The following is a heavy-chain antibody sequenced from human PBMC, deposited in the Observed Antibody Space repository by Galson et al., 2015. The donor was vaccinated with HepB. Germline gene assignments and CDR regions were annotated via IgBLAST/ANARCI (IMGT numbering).Heavy chain of an antibody. Sequence: SVKVSCKVSGDTLTELSMHWVRQAPGKGLEWMGGFDPEDAETIYAQKFKGRVTMTEDTSTDTAYMELSSLRSEDTAVYYCATDPRYSGVSDYWGQGTLVTVSS. J-gene: IGHJ4*02. V-gene: IGHV1-24*01. CDR1: GDTLTELS. CDR3: ATDPRYSGVSDY. CDR2: FDPEDAET. D-gene: IGHD5-12*01.